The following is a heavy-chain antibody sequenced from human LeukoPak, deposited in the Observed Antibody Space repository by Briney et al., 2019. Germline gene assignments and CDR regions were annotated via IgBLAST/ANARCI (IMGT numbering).Heavy chain of an antibody. V-gene: IGHV3-30*04. Sequence: GSLRLSCAASGFTFSSYAMHWVRQAPGKGLEWVAVISYDGSNKYYADSVKGRFTISRDNSKNTLYLQMNSLRAEDTAVYYCARAPKTLVYGDYPGHYMDVWGKGTTVTVSS. CDR3: ARAPKTLVYGDYPGHYMDV. CDR1: GFTFSSYA. J-gene: IGHJ6*03. D-gene: IGHD4-17*01. CDR2: ISYDGSNK.